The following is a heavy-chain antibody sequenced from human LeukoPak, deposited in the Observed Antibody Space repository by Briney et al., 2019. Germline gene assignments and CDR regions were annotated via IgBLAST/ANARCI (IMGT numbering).Heavy chain of an antibody. J-gene: IGHJ3*02. V-gene: IGHV3-30*03. CDR2: ISYDGSKK. CDR3: ARVSRGDAFDI. CDR1: GFTFSSYG. Sequence: GGSLRLSCAASGFTFSSYGIHWVRQAPGKGLEWVALISYDGSKKYYADSVKGRFTISRDNSKNTLYLQMNSLRAEDTAVYYCARVSRGDAFDIWGQGTLVTVSS. D-gene: IGHD1-1*01.